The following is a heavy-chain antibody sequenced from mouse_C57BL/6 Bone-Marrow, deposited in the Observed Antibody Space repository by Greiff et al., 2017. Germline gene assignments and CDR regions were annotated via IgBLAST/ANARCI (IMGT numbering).Heavy chain of an antibody. J-gene: IGHJ1*03. CDR1: GYTFTSYW. V-gene: IGHV1-69*01. CDR3: ASETSSPHEWYFDV. CDR2: IDPSGSYT. Sequence: QVQLQQPGAELVMPGASVKLSCKASGYTFTSYWMHWVKQRPGQGLEWIGEIDPSGSYTNYNQKFKGKSTLTVDKSSSTAYMQLSSLTSEDSAVXYGASETSSPHEWYFDVWGTGTTLTVSS.